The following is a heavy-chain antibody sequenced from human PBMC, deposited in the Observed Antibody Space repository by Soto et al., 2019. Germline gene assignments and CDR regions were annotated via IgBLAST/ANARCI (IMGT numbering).Heavy chain of an antibody. D-gene: IGHD2-15*01. V-gene: IGHV1-18*01. CDR3: ARYLIVVVVAATDYYYGMDV. CDR1: GYTFTSYG. Sequence: ASVKVSCKASGYTFTSYGISWVRQAPGQGLEWMGWISAYNGNTNYAQKLQGRVTMTTDTSTSTAYMELRSLRSDDTAVYYCARYLIVVVVAATDYYYGMDVWGQGTTVTVS. CDR2: ISAYNGNT. J-gene: IGHJ6*02.